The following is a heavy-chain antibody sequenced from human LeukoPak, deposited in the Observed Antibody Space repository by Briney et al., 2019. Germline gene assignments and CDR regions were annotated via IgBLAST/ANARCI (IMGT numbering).Heavy chain of an antibody. CDR3: ASRHCSGGDCYFAGADPFDH. D-gene: IGHD2-21*01. Sequence: GGSLRLSCAASGFTVSSTYMSWVRQSPGKGLEWVSVVYKDGKMFYIDSVKGRFAISRDTSKNTVYLQMNNLRAEDTAVYYCASRHCSGGDCYFAGADPFDHWGQGALVTVSS. CDR1: GFTVSSTY. CDR2: VYKDGKM. V-gene: IGHV3-53*01. J-gene: IGHJ4*02.